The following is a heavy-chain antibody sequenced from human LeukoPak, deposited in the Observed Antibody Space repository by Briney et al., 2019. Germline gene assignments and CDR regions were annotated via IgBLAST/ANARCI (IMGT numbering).Heavy chain of an antibody. CDR1: GYTFTELS. D-gene: IGHD3-22*01. Sequence: GASVKVSCKVSGYTFTELSMHWVRQAPGKGLEWMGGFDPEHGETIYAQKFQGRVTMTEDTSTDTAYMELSSLRSEDTAVYYCAPDLNLYYDSSRHDLNWGQGTLVTVSS. J-gene: IGHJ4*02. CDR2: FDPEHGET. V-gene: IGHV1-24*01. CDR3: APDLNLYYDSSRHDLN.